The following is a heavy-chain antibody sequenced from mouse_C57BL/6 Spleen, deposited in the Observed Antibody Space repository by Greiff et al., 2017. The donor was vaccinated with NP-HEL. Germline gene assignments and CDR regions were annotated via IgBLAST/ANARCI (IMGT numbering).Heavy chain of an antibody. CDR3: AKTAQANFDY. CDR1: GYTFTDYY. D-gene: IGHD3-2*02. J-gene: IGHJ2*01. CDR2: INPYNGGT. V-gene: IGHV1-19*01. Sequence: VQLKESGPVLVKPGASVKMSCKASGYTFTDYYMNWVKQSHGKSLEWIGVINPYNGGTSYNQKFKGKATLTVDKSSSTAYMELNSLTSEDSAVYYCAKTAQANFDYWGQGTTLTVSS.